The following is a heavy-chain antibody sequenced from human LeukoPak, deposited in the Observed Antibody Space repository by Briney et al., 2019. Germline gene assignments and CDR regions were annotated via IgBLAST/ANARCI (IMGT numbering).Heavy chain of an antibody. CDR1: GFTFSNSA. V-gene: IGHV3-23*01. CDR3: AKSGGYSYGRFEGDLDY. D-gene: IGHD5-18*01. CDR2: ISGSGGST. J-gene: IGHJ4*02. Sequence: GGSLRLSCAASGFTFSNSAMSWVRQGPGKGLEWVSTISGSGGSTYYADSVKGRFTISRDNSKITLYLQMNSLRAEDTAVYYCAKSGGYSYGRFEGDLDYWGQGTLVTVSS.